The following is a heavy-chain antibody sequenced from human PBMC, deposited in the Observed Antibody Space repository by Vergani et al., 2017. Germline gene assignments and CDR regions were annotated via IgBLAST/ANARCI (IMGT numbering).Heavy chain of an antibody. Sequence: VQLVESGGGEVQPGRSLRLSCSAAGFPFSDYGVHWVRQAPGKGLEWVSFISSSSSYIYYADSVKGRFTISRDNAKNSLYLQMNSLRAEDKAVYYCASFYADYYYMDVGGKGTTVTVSS. J-gene: IGHJ6*03. CDR3: ASFYADYYYMDV. CDR2: ISSSSSYI. CDR1: GFPFSDYG. D-gene: IGHD2/OR15-2a*01. V-gene: IGHV3-21*01.